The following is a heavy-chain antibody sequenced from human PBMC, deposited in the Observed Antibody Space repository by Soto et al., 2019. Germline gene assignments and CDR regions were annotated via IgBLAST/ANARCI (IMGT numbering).Heavy chain of an antibody. D-gene: IGHD3-10*01. J-gene: IGHJ4*02. CDR1: GDSISSSAYY. Sequence: QVQLQESGPGLVKPSQTLSLTCTVSGDSISSSAYYWSWIRQHPGKGLEWIGYIYYSGSTYYNPSLKSSVKISVYTSKSQFSLKLTSVTAADTAVYYCARGTYYFGSGSYSPVDYWGQGTLVTVSS. V-gene: IGHV4-31*03. CDR3: ARGTYYFGSGSYSPVDY. CDR2: IYYSGST.